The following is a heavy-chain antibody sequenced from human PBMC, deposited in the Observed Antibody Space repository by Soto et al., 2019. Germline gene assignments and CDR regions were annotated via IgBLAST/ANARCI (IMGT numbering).Heavy chain of an antibody. D-gene: IGHD3-22*01. CDR3: ARDLFYRGSSGYTSKGYYYYYGMDV. J-gene: IGHJ6*02. V-gene: IGHV1-2*02. CDR1: GYTFTGYY. Sequence: QVQLVQSGAEVKKPGASVKVSCKASGYTFTGYYMHWVRQAPGQGLEWMGWINPNSGGTNYAQKFQGRVTMTRDTSISTAYMELSRLRSDDTAVYYCARDLFYRGSSGYTSKGYYYYYGMDVWGQGTTVTVSS. CDR2: INPNSGGT.